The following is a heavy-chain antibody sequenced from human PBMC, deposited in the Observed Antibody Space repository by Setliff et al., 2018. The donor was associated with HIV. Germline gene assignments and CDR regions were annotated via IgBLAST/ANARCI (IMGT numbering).Heavy chain of an antibody. V-gene: IGHV4-31*03. CDR2: IHYSGST. Sequence: SETLSLTCTVSGDSISSGSYYWSWIRQHPGKGLEWIGYIHYSGSTHYNPSLDSRLTISVDTSQNRFSLKLSSVTAADTAVYFCARAHHDFWSGYCPFDSWGQGTQVTVSS. D-gene: IGHD3-3*01. J-gene: IGHJ4*02. CDR1: GDSISSGSYY. CDR3: ARAHHDFWSGYCPFDS.